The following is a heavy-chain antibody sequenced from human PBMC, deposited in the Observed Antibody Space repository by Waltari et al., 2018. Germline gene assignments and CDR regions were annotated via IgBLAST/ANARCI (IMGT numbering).Heavy chain of an antibody. J-gene: IGHJ3*02. CDR2: IYHSGST. V-gene: IGHV4-38-2*02. D-gene: IGHD6-6*01. Sequence: QVQLQESGPGLVKPSETLSLTCAVSGYSISSGYYWGWIRQPQGKGLEWIGSIYHSGSTYYNPSLKSRVTISVDTSKNQFSLKLSSVTAADTAVYYCAREILTGSSSPTDAFDIWGQGTMVTVSS. CDR1: GYSISSGYY. CDR3: AREILTGSSSPTDAFDI.